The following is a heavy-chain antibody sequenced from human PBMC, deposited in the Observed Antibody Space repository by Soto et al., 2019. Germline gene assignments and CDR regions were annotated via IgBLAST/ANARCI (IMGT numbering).Heavy chain of an antibody. CDR2: ISGSGGST. J-gene: IGHJ4*02. Sequence: GGSLRLSCAASGFTFSSYAMSWVRQAPGKGLEWVSAISGSGGSTYYADSVKGRFTISRDNSKNTLYLQMNSLRVEDTAIYYCAKELAIASFITIDYWGQGVLVTVSS. CDR3: AKELAIASFITIDY. CDR1: GFTFSSYA. V-gene: IGHV3-23*01. D-gene: IGHD2-21*01.